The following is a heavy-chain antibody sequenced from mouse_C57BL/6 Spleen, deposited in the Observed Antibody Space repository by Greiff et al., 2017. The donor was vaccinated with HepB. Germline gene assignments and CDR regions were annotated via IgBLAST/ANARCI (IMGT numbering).Heavy chain of an antibody. CDR3: ASCGDYEAWFAY. CDR1: GFTFSSYG. CDR2: ISSGGSYT. Sequence: EVQLVESGGDLVKPGGSLKLSCAASGFTFSSYGMSWVRQTPDKRLEWVATISSGGSYTYYPDSVKGRFTISRDNAKNTLYLQMSSLKSEDTAMYYGASCGDYEAWFAYWGQGTLVTVSA. V-gene: IGHV5-6*01. D-gene: IGHD2-4*01. J-gene: IGHJ3*01.